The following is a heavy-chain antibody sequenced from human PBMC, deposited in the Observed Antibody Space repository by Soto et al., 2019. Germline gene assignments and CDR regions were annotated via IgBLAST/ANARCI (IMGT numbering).Heavy chain of an antibody. Sequence: SVKVSCKASGGTFSSYAISWVRQAPGQGLEWMGGIIPIFGTANYAQKFQGRVTITADESTSTAYMELSSLRSEDTAVYYCARDLYGDYENYYYYGMDVWGQGTTVTVSS. CDR1: GGTFSSYA. CDR3: ARDLYGDYENYYYYGMDV. D-gene: IGHD4-17*01. V-gene: IGHV1-69*13. CDR2: IIPIFGTA. J-gene: IGHJ6*02.